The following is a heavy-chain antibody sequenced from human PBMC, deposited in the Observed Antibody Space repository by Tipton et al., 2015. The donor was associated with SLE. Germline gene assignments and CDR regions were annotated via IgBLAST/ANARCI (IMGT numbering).Heavy chain of an antibody. CDR2: IRYDGTNK. CDR1: GFTFSSYG. J-gene: IGHJ4*02. CDR3: AKEGDYDFWSGYSPYFDS. D-gene: IGHD3-3*01. V-gene: IGHV3-30*02. Sequence: SLRLSCAASGFTFSSYGMHWVRQAPGKGLEWVAFIRYDGTNKYYADSVKGRFTISRGNSKNTLYLQMNSLRAEDTAVYYCAKEGDYDFWSGYSPYFDSWGQGTLVTLSS.